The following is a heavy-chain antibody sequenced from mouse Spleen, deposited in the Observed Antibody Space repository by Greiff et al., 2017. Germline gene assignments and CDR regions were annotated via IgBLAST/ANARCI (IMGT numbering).Heavy chain of an antibody. CDR3: TRGGLLLYFDY. V-gene: IGHV1-15*01. J-gene: IGHJ2*01. Sequence: QVQLKQSGAELVRPGASVTLSCKASGYTFTDYEMHWVKQTPVHGLEWIGAIDPETGGTAYNQKFKGKAILTADKSSSTAYMELRSLTSEDSAVYYCTRGGLLLYFDYWGQGTTLTVSS. CDR1: GYTFTDYE. CDR2: IDPETGGT. D-gene: IGHD2-3*01.